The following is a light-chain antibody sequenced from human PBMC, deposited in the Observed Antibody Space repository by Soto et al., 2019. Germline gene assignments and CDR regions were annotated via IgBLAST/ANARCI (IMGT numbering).Light chain of an antibody. CDR3: QQSYSYSFT. J-gene: IGKJ3*01. Sequence: DIQMTQSPSSLSASVGDRVTITCRASQSISSYLNWYQQKPGKAPKLLIYAASSLQSGVPSRFSGSGSGTDFTLTISRLQPEDFATYYCQQSYSYSFTFGPGTKVDIK. CDR2: AAS. CDR1: QSISSY. V-gene: IGKV1-39*01.